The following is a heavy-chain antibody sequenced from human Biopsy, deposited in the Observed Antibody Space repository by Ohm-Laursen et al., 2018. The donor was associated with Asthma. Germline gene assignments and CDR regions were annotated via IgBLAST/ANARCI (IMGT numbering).Heavy chain of an antibody. Sequence: GASVKVSCKASGYTFINYAIHWVRQAPGQRLEWMGWINAGIGNTKYSQKFQGRVTITRDTSASTAYMDLSSLRSEDTAVYYWARTYYDFLTGQVNDVFPIWGQGTMVTVSS. CDR1: GYTFINYA. V-gene: IGHV1-3*01. CDR2: INAGIGNT. CDR3: ARTYYDFLTGQVNDVFPI. D-gene: IGHD3-9*01. J-gene: IGHJ3*02.